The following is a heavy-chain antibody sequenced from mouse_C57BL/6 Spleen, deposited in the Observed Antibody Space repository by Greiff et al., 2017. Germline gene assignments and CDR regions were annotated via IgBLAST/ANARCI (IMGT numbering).Heavy chain of an antibody. CDR2: IRSKSNNYAT. Sequence: EVHLVESGGGLVQPKGSLKLSCAASGFSFNTYAMNWVRQAPGKGLEWVARIRSKSNNYATYYADSVKDRFTISRDDSESMLYLQMNNLKTEDTAMYYCVRDYDGFDYWGQGTTLTVSS. CDR3: VRDYDGFDY. D-gene: IGHD2-4*01. CDR1: GFSFNTYA. V-gene: IGHV10-1*01. J-gene: IGHJ2*01.